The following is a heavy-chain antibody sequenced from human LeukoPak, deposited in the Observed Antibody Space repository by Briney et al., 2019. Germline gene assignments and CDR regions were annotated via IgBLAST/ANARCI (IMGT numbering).Heavy chain of an antibody. D-gene: IGHD3-10*01. J-gene: IGHJ1*01. CDR3: ATPMARGVNGYFQH. CDR2: ISAYNGNT. V-gene: IGHV1-18*01. Sequence: GASVKVSCKASGYTFTSYGISWVRQAPGQGLEWMGWISAYNGNTNYAQKLQGRVTMTTDTSTSTAYMELRSLRSDDTAVYYCATPMARGVNGYFQHWGQGTLVTVSS. CDR1: GYTFTSYG.